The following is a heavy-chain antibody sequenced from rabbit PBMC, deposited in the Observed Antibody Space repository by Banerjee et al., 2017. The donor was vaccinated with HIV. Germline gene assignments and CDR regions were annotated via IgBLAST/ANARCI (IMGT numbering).Heavy chain of an antibody. CDR3: AREGVAGDGYGLTDL. CDR2: INTSSGNT. V-gene: IGHV1S45*01. Sequence: QEQLEESGGDLVKPEGSLTLTCTASGFSFSNKYVMCWVRQAPGKGLEWIACINTSSGNTVYATWAKGRFTISKTSSTTVTLQMTSLTAADTATYFCAREGVAGDGYGLTDLWGPGPLVTVS. J-gene: IGHJ4*01. CDR1: GFSFSNKYV. D-gene: IGHD6-1*01.